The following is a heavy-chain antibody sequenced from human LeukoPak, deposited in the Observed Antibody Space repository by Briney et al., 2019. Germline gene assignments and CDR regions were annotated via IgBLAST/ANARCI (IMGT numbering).Heavy chain of an antibody. J-gene: IGHJ4*02. CDR1: GFTFSSYS. Sequence: PGGSLRLSCAASGFTFSSYSMNRVRQAPGKGLEWVSSISSSSSYIYYADSVKGRFTISRDNAKNSLYLQMNSLRAEDTAVYYCARDPGIYDSSGPNDYWGQGTLVTVSS. D-gene: IGHD3-22*01. V-gene: IGHV3-21*01. CDR2: ISSSSSYI. CDR3: ARDPGIYDSSGPNDY.